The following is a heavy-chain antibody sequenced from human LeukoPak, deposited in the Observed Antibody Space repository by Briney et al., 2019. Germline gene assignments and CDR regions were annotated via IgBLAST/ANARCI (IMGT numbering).Heavy chain of an antibody. V-gene: IGHV4-61*01. CDR1: GGSVSSGSYY. D-gene: IGHD2-2*01. CDR2: IYYSGST. Sequence: PSETLSLTCTVSGGSVSSGSYYWSWIRQPPGKGLEWIVYIYYSGSTNYNPSLKSRVTISVDTSKNQFSLKLSSVTAADTAVYYCARGFVVVPAAMPQFDPWGQGTLVTVSS. J-gene: IGHJ5*02. CDR3: ARGFVVVPAAMPQFDP.